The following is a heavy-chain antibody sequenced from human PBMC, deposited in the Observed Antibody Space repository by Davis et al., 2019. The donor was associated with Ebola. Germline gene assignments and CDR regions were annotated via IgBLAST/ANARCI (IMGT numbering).Heavy chain of an antibody. CDR1: GFTFSSYA. CDR3: ARGCSCGSCYLGGYYYGMDV. CDR2: ISSSGSTI. J-gene: IGHJ6*02. Sequence: GESLKISCAASGFTFSSYAMSWVRQAPGKGLEWVSYISSSGSTIYYADTVKGRFTISRDNAKNSLYLQMNSLRAEDTAVYYCARGCSCGSCYLGGYYYGMDVWGQGTTVTVSS. V-gene: IGHV3-48*04. D-gene: IGHD2-15*01.